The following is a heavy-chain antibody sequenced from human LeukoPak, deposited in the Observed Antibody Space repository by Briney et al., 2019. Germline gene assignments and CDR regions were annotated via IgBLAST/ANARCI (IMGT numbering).Heavy chain of an antibody. Sequence: SETLSLTCGVYGGSFSNYYWSCIRQSPGKGLEWIGEINHSGSTNYNPSLKSRVTISVDTSKNQFSLKLSSVTAADTAVYYCAKYYYDSSGYLYWGQGTLVTVSS. V-gene: IGHV4-34*01. CDR3: AKYYYDSSGYLY. J-gene: IGHJ4*02. D-gene: IGHD3-22*01. CDR2: INHSGST. CDR1: GGSFSNYY.